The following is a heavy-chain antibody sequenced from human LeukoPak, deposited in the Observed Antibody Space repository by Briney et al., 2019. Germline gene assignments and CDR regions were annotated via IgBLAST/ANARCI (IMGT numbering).Heavy chain of an antibody. CDR1: GFTFSSYA. D-gene: IGHD5/OR15-5a*01. V-gene: IGHV3-30*04. J-gene: IGHJ5*02. CDR2: ISYDGSNK. Sequence: PGRSLRLSCAASGFTFSSYAMHWVRQAPGKGLEWVAVISYDGSNKYYADSVKGRFTISRDNSKNTLYLQMNSLRAEDTAVYYCARGVDGWFDPWGQGTLVTVSS. CDR3: ARGVDGWFDP.